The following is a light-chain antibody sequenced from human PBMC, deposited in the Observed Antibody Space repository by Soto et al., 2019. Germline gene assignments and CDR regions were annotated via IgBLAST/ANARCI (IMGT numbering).Light chain of an antibody. CDR3: SSYRRGSVV. CDR2: AVS. CDR1: NSDVGAYNY. J-gene: IGLJ2*01. Sequence: QSVLTQPASVSGSPGQSITISCAGTNSDVGAYNYVSWYQQHPGRAPKLMIFAVSSRPSGVSDRCSGSKSGNTASLTISGLQAEDEADYYCSSYRRGSVVFGGGTKVTVL. V-gene: IGLV2-14*03.